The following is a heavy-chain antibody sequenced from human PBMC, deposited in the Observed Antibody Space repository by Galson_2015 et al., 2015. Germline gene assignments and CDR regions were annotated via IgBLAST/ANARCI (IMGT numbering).Heavy chain of an antibody. CDR3: ARVLPGIAVAGSVFDY. Sequence: SETLSLTCTVSDYSISPYYWSWIRQPPRKRLEWIGYIYYSGSTNYNPSLKSRVTISVDTSKNQISLKLRSVTAADTAVYYCARVLPGIAVAGSVFDYWGQGTLVTVSS. J-gene: IGHJ4*02. CDR1: DYSISPYY. V-gene: IGHV4-59*01. CDR2: IYYSGST. D-gene: IGHD6-19*01.